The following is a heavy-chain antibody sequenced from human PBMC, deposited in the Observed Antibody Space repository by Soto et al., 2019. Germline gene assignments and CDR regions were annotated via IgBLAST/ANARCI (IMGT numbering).Heavy chain of an antibody. CDR2: NSSSSSYI. CDR3: ARGYSSSWYTIPVYYYYGMDV. CDR1: GFTFSSYS. Sequence: LRLSCAASGFTFSSYSMNWVRQAPGKGLEWVSSNSSSSSYIYYADSVKGRFTISRDNAKNSLYLQMNSLRAEDTAVYYCARGYSSSWYTIPVYYYYGMDVWGQGTTVTVS. D-gene: IGHD6-13*01. J-gene: IGHJ6*02. V-gene: IGHV3-21*01.